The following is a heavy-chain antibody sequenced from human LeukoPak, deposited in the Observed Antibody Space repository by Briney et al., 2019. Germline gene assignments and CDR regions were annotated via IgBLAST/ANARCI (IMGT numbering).Heavy chain of an antibody. D-gene: IGHD2-15*01. CDR3: ARVAQDTPYDY. Sequence: VASVKVSCKASGYTFTSYYMHWVRQAPGQGLEWMGIINPSGVSTNYAQKFQGRVTMTRDMSTSTVYMELSSLRSEDTAVYYCARVAQDTPYDYWGQGTLVTVSS. CDR1: GYTFTSYY. V-gene: IGHV1-46*01. CDR2: INPSGVST. J-gene: IGHJ4*02.